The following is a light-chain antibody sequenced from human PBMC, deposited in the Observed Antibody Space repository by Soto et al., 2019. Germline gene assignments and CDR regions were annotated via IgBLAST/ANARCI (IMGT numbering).Light chain of an antibody. J-gene: IGKJ1*01. V-gene: IGKV3-20*01. CDR3: QQYALSPGT. CDR2: GSS. Sequence: EFVLTQSPGTLSLSPEERAPLSARPSQSVSNNYLAWYQQKPGQAPRLLIYGSSVRATGVPDRFSGSGSGTDFTLTIGGLEPEDFAVYYCQQYALSPGTFGQGTKVDIK. CDR1: QSVSNNY.